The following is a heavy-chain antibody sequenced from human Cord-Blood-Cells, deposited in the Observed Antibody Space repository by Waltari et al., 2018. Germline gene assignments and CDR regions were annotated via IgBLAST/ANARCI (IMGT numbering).Heavy chain of an antibody. CDR1: FTFSSYG. CDR2: ISYDGSNK. Sequence: FTFSSYGMHWVRQAPGKGLEWVAVISYDGSNKYYADSVKGRFTISRDNSKNTLYLQMNSLRAEDTAVYYCAKARAPTVTTCVDYWGQGTLVTVSS. J-gene: IGHJ4*02. V-gene: IGHV3-30*18. D-gene: IGHD4-17*01. CDR3: AKARAPTVTTCVDY.